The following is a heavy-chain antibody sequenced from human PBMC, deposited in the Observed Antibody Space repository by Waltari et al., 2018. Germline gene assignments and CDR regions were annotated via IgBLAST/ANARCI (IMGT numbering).Heavy chain of an antibody. CDR1: GGSISSYY. CDR3: ARAYYGSGNAFDI. Sequence: QVQLQESGPGLVKPSETLSLTCTVSGGSISSYYWSWIRQPPGKGLEWIGYIYYSGSTNYNPSLKSRVTISVDTSKNQFSLKLSSVTAADTAVYYCARAYYGSGNAFDIWGQGTMVTVSS. CDR2: IYYSGST. D-gene: IGHD3-10*01. J-gene: IGHJ3*02. V-gene: IGHV4-59*01.